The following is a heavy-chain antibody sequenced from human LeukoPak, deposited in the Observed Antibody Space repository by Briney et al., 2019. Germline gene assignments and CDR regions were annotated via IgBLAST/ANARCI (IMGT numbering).Heavy chain of an antibody. D-gene: IGHD3-3*01. J-gene: IGHJ4*02. Sequence: SVKVSCKASGGTFSSYAISWVRQAPGQGLEWMGGIIPIFGTANYAQKFQGRVTIIADESTGTAYMELSSLRSEDTAVYYCARGVLRFLEWLLYWGQGTLVTVSS. CDR2: IIPIFGTA. V-gene: IGHV1-69*13. CDR1: GGTFSSYA. CDR3: ARGVLRFLEWLLY.